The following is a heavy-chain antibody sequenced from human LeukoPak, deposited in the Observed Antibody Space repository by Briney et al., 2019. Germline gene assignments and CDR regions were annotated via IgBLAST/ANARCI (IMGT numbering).Heavy chain of an antibody. D-gene: IGHD1-26*01. CDR2: INPNSGGT. Sequence: ASVKVSCKASGYTFTGYYMHWVRQAPGQGLEWMGWINPNSGGTNYAQKFQGRVTMTRDTSISTAYMELSRLRSDDTAVYYCARDPRIVGAPPYYFDSWGQGTLVTVSS. CDR1: GYTFTGYY. J-gene: IGHJ4*02. V-gene: IGHV1-2*02. CDR3: ARDPRIVGAPPYYFDS.